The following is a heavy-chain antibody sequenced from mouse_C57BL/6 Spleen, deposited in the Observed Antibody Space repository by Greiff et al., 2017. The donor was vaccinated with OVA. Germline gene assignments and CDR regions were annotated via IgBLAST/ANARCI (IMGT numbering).Heavy chain of an antibody. CDR2: IYPGDGDT. D-gene: IGHD2-12*01. V-gene: IGHV1-82*01. Sequence: QVQLQQSGPELVKPGASVKISCKASGYAFSSSWMNWVKQRPGKGLEWIGRIYPGDGDTNYNGKFKGKATLTADKSSGTAYMQLSSLTSEDSAVYYCARDSRRTDYWGQGTTLTVSS. J-gene: IGHJ2*01. CDR3: ARDSRRTDY. CDR1: GYAFSSSW.